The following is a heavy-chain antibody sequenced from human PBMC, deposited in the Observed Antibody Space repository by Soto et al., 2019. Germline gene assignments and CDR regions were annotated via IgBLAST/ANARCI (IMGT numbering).Heavy chain of an antibody. V-gene: IGHV3-30-3*01. CDR1: GFTFSSYA. CDR3: ARVGSYGPFDY. D-gene: IGHD5-18*01. CDR2: ISYDGSNK. Sequence: GSLRLSCAASGFTFSSYAMHWVRQAPGKGLEWVAVISYDGSNKYYADSAKGRFTISRDNSKNTLYLQMNSLRAEDTAVYYCARVGSYGPFDYWGQGTLVTVSS. J-gene: IGHJ4*02.